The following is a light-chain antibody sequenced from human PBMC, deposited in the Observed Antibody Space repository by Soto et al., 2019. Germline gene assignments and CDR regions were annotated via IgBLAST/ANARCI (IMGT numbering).Light chain of an antibody. J-gene: IGKJ5*01. Sequence: TVMTQSPATLSVSPGERATLSCRASQSVSTNLAWYQQKPGQAPRLLIYGASTRAPGIPARFSGSASGTEFTLSISSLQSEDFAVYYCQQYNNWPPGFGQGTRLEIK. CDR3: QQYNNWPPG. V-gene: IGKV3-15*01. CDR1: QSVSTN. CDR2: GAS.